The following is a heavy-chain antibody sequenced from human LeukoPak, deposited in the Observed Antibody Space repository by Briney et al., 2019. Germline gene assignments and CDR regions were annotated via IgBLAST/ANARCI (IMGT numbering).Heavy chain of an antibody. V-gene: IGHV4-38-2*02. Sequence: SETLSLTCGVSGYSISSGYQWAWIRQSPGKGLEWIGSIYHSGSAHYNPSLKSRVTISVETSKNQFSLNMYSVTTADTAVYYCARDPRWLTPDCASTSCYENYFDPWGQGTLVTVSS. CDR1: GYSISSGYQ. J-gene: IGHJ5*02. CDR2: IYHSGSA. D-gene: IGHD2-2*01. CDR3: ARDPRWLTPDCASTSCYENYFDP.